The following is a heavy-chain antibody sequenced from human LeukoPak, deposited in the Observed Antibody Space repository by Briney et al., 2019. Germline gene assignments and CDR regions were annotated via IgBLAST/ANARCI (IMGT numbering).Heavy chain of an antibody. CDR2: INSDGSST. V-gene: IGHV3-74*01. D-gene: IGHD3-10*01. J-gene: IGHJ6*03. Sequence: GGSLRLSCAASGFTFSSYWMHWVRQAPGKGLVWVSRINSDGSSTSYADSVKGRFTISRDNAKNTLYLQMNSLRAEDTAVYYCARAGRGVIINRNYMDVWGKGTTVTISS. CDR3: ARAGRGVIINRNYMDV. CDR1: GFTFSSYW.